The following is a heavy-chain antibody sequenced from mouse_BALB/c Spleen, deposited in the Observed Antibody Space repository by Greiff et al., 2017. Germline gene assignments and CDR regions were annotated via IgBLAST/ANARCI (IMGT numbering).Heavy chain of an antibody. CDR1: GYTFTSYW. CDR2: IYPGDGDT. J-gene: IGHJ3*01. V-gene: IGHV1-87*01. Sequence: VQLQQSGAELARPGASVKLSCKASGYTFTSYWMQWVKQRPGQGLEWIGAIYPGDGDTRYTQKFKGKATLTADKSSSTAYMQLSSLASEDSAVYYCARDSSGYGRFAYWGQGTLVTVSA. CDR3: ARDSSGYGRFAY. D-gene: IGHD3-2*01.